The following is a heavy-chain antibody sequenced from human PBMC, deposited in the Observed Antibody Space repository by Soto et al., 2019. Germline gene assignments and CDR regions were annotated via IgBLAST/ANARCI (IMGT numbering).Heavy chain of an antibody. CDR3: ARGQGGSGSYGFC. D-gene: IGHD3-10*01. V-gene: IGHV3-13*01. CDR2: IGTAGDT. Sequence: EVQLVESGGGLVQPGGSLRLSCAASGFTFSSYDMHWVRQATGKGLEWVSAIGTAGDTYYPGSVKGRFTISRENAKNSLYLQMNSLRDEDTAVYYCARGQGGSGSYGFCWGQGTLVTVSS. CDR1: GFTFSSYD. J-gene: IGHJ4*02.